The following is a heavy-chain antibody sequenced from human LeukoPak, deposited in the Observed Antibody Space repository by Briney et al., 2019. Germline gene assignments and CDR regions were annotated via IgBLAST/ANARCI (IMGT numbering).Heavy chain of an antibody. Sequence: GGSLRLSCAASGFTVSSKYMSWVRQAPGKGLEWVSVIYSGGSTYYADSVKGRFTISRDNSKNTLYLQMNSLRAEDTAVYYCARDKYDSSGWYNGYYYYYMDVWGKGTTVTISS. CDR1: GFTVSSKY. CDR3: ARDKYDSSGWYNGYYYYYMDV. V-gene: IGHV3-53*01. J-gene: IGHJ6*03. CDR2: IYSGGST. D-gene: IGHD6-19*01.